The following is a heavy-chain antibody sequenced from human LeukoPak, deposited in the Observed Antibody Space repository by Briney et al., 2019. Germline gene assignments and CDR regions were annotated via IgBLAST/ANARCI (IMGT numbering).Heavy chain of an antibody. J-gene: IGHJ4*02. CDR3: ARASDSGWSYFDY. CDR2: IWYDGSNK. Sequence: GGSLRLSCAASGFTFSTYNMNWVRQAPGKGLEWVAVIWYDGSNKYYADSVKGRFTISRDNSKNTVYLQMNSLRAEDTAVYYCARASDSGWSYFDYWGQGTLVTVSS. V-gene: IGHV3-33*08. D-gene: IGHD6-19*01. CDR1: GFTFSTYN.